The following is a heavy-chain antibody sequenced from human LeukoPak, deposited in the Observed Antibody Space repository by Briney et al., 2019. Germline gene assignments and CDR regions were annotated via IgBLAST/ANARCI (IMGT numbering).Heavy chain of an antibody. D-gene: IGHD3-10*01. CDR3: ARDLFGPDGMDV. J-gene: IGHJ6*02. CDR1: GRSISSYY. V-gene: IGHV4-59*01. CDR2: IYYRGCT. Sequence: SEPLSLTCTVPGRSISSYYWSWIRQPPGRGLEWIGYIYYRGCTTSNPFRKSRVTIHVDTSKNQFSLKLSAVTAADTAVYFCARDLFGPDGMDVWGQGTTVTVSS.